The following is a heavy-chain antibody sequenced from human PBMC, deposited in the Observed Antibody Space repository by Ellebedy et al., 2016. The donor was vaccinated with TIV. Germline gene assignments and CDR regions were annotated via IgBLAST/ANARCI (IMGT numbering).Heavy chain of an antibody. CDR1: GFTFSNAW. D-gene: IGHD1-14*01. CDR2: IKQDGTEK. Sequence: GESLKISXAASGFTFSNAWMSWVRQAPGKGLEGVANIKQDGTEKHYVDSVKGRFTISRDNAKNSLFLQSNSLRAEDTAVYYCARRYFDSWGQGTLVTVSS. J-gene: IGHJ4*02. V-gene: IGHV3-7*03. CDR3: ARRYFDS.